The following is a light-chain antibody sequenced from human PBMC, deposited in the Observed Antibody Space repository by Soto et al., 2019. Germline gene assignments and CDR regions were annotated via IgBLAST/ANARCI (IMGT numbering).Light chain of an antibody. Sequence: QSVLTQPASVSGSPGQSITISCTGTSSDIGGYNDVSWYQQYPGKAPQVVIFEVSYRPYCISSRFAGSKSGNVASLTISGLQAEDEADYYCCSYRSGSSPYYVFGTGTKVTVL. CDR3: CSYRSGSSPYYV. J-gene: IGLJ1*01. V-gene: IGLV2-14*01. CDR2: EVS. CDR1: SSDIGGYND.